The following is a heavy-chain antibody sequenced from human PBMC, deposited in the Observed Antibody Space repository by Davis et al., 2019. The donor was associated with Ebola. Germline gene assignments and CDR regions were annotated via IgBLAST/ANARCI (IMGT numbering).Heavy chain of an antibody. J-gene: IGHJ4*02. CDR1: GFTFSSYS. D-gene: IGHD3-10*01. CDR3: ARATPYYYGSGSYYRGYYFDY. Sequence: GGSLRLSCAASGFTFSSYSMNWVRQAPGKGLEWVSAISGSGGSTYYADSVKGRFTISRDNSKNTLYLQMNSLRAEDTAVYYCARATPYYYGSGSYYRGYYFDYWGQGTLVTVSS. CDR2: ISGSGGST. V-gene: IGHV3-23*01.